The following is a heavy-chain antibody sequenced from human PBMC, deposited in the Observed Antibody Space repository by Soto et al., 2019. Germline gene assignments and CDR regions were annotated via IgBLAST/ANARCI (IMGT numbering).Heavy chain of an antibody. D-gene: IGHD4-17*01. Sequence: QVQLQQWGAGLLKPSETLSLTCAVYGGSFSNYYWTWIRQPPGKGLDWIGEVLHGGRTNYNASLKSRATISLDTSKNQLYLSLTSVTDADTAVYYCARNLRAGQYGFVVWGQGTTVTVSS. CDR3: ARNLRAGQYGFVV. V-gene: IGHV4-34*12. CDR1: GGSFSNYY. J-gene: IGHJ6*02. CDR2: VLHGGRT.